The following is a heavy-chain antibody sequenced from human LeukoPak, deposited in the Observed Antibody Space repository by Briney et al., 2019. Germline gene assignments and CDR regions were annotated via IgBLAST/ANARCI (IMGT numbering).Heavy chain of an antibody. CDR3: AREVDGSFDY. CDR1: GFTFNNYG. V-gene: IGHV3-74*01. Sequence: GRSLRLSCVASGFTFNNYGMHWVRQAPGKGLVWVSRINSDGSSTSYADSVKGRFTISRDNAKNTLYLQMNSLRAEDTAVYYCAREVDGSFDYWGQGTLVTVSS. J-gene: IGHJ4*02. CDR2: INSDGSST. D-gene: IGHD5-24*01.